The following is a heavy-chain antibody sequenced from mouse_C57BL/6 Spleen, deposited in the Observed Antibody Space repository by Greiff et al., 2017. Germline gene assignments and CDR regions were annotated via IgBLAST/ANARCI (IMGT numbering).Heavy chain of an antibody. Sequence: QVQLQQSGAELVRPGASVKLSCKASGYTFTSYGISWVKQRTGQGLEWIGEIYPRSGNTYYNEKFKGKATLTADKSSSTAYMERRSLTSEDSAVYYCARGRECGYDGYAGDYWGQGTSVTVSS. V-gene: IGHV1-81*01. J-gene: IGHJ4*01. CDR1: GYTFTSYG. D-gene: IGHD2-2*01. CDR2: IYPRSGNT. CDR3: ARGRECGYDGYAGDY.